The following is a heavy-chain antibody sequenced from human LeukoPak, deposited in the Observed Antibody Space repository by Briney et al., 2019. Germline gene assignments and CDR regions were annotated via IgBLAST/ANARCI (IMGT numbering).Heavy chain of an antibody. D-gene: IGHD6-19*01. CDR1: GITFSSYA. CDR3: ARESSGWGGVDY. J-gene: IGHJ4*02. V-gene: IGHV3-64*01. CDR2: ISSNGGST. Sequence: GSLRLSCAASGITFSSYAMHWVRQAPGKGLEYVSAISSNGGSTYYANSVKDRFTISRDNSKNTLYLQMDSLRAEDMAVYDRARESSGWGGVDYWGQATLVTVSS.